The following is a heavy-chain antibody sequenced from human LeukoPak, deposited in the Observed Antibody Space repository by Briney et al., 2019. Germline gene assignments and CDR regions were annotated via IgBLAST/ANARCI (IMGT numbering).Heavy chain of an antibody. CDR2: ISYDGSNK. Sequence: GGSLRLSCAASEITFSTYAMHWVRQAPGKGLEWVAVISYDGSNKYYADSVKGRFTISRDNSKNTLYLQMNSLRSEDTAVYYCARGPYDSSGYYYIVYFQHWGQGTLVTVSS. V-gene: IGHV3-30-3*01. CDR3: ARGPYDSSGYYYIVYFQH. J-gene: IGHJ1*01. CDR1: EITFSTYA. D-gene: IGHD3-22*01.